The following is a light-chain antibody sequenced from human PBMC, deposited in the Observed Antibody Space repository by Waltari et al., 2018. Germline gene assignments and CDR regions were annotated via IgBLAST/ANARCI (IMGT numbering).Light chain of an antibody. CDR2: EVS. Sequence: QSALTQPPSASGSPGQSVTIPCTGTSSDVGGYNYVSWYQQHPGKAPKLMIYEVSKRPSGVPDHFSGSKSGNTASLTVSGLQAEDEADYYCSSYAGSKDVVFGGGTKLTVL. CDR1: SSDVGGYNY. J-gene: IGLJ2*01. CDR3: SSYAGSKDVV. V-gene: IGLV2-8*01.